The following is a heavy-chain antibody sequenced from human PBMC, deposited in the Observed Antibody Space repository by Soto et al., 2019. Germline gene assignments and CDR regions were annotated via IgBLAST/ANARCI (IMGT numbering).Heavy chain of an antibody. CDR3: ARDRPIQLAFPVYDAYGL. D-gene: IGHD5-18*01. V-gene: IGHV1-46*01. Sequence: ASVKVSCKASGYTFTSYYMHWVRQAPGQGLEWMGIINPSGGSTSYAQKYQGRVTMTRDTSTSTVYMELSSLRFEDTAVDESARDRPIQLAFPVYDAYGLWGQGTMATVSS. CDR1: GYTFTSYY. CDR2: INPSGGST. J-gene: IGHJ3*01.